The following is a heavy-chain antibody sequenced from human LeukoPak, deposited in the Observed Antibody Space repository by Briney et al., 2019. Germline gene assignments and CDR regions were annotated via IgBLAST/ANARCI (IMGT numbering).Heavy chain of an antibody. CDR3: ARGYDY. Sequence: SETLSLTCPVSGGSIVGSTSDWGWIRQPPGKGLDWIGIINYSGSTYYNPSLRSRVTISVDTSKNKFSLKLNSVTASDTAVYYCARGYDYWGQGTLVTVSS. CDR1: GGSIVGSTSD. D-gene: IGHD3-22*01. V-gene: IGHV4-39*01. CDR2: INYSGST. J-gene: IGHJ4*02.